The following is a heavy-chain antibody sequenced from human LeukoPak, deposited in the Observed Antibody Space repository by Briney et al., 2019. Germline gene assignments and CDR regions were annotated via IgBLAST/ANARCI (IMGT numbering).Heavy chain of an antibody. CDR3: ATTYDILTGYSY. J-gene: IGHJ4*02. D-gene: IGHD3-9*01. CDR2: INPNSGGT. V-gene: IGHV1-2*02. Sequence: ASVKVSCKASGYTFTVYYMHWVRQAPGQGLEWMGWINPNSGGTNYAQKFQGRVTMTRDTSISTAYMELSRLRSDDTAVYYCATTYDILTGYSYWGQGTLVTVSS. CDR1: GYTFTVYY.